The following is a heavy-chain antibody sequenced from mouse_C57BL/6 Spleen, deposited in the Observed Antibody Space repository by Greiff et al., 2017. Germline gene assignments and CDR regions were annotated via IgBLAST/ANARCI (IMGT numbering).Heavy chain of an antibody. CDR1: GYAFTNYL. D-gene: IGHD2-12*01. V-gene: IGHV1-54*01. Sequence: VQLKASGAELVRPGTSVKVSCKASGYAFTNYLIEWVKQRPGQGLEWIGVINPGSGGTNYNEKFKGKATLTADKSSSTAYMQLSSLTSEDSAVYFCARSYDGFDYRGQDTTLSVSS. CDR3: ARSYDGFDY. CDR2: INPGSGGT. J-gene: IGHJ2*01.